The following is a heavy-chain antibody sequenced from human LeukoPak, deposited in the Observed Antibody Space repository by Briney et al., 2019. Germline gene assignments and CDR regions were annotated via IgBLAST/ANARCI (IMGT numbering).Heavy chain of an antibody. Sequence: ASVKVSCKASGYTFTSYAMHWVRQAPGQRLEWMGWINAGNGNTKYSQKFQGRVTITRDTSTSTAYMELRSLRSDDTAVYYCARDNVLRSADAFDIWGQGTMVTVSS. J-gene: IGHJ3*02. V-gene: IGHV1-3*01. CDR2: INAGNGNT. D-gene: IGHD3-3*01. CDR1: GYTFTSYA. CDR3: ARDNVLRSADAFDI.